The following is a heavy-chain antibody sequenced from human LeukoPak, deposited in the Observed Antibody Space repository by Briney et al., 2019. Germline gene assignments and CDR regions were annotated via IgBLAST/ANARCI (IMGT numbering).Heavy chain of an antibody. J-gene: IGHJ5*02. CDR1: GDSVSSNSAA. CDR2: TYYRSKWYN. V-gene: IGHV6-1*01. Sequence: PSQTLSLTCAISGDSVSSNSAAWNWIRQSPSRGLEWLGRTYYRSKWYNDYAVSVKSRITINPDTSKNQFSLQLNSVTPEDTAVYYCARVGSSWFTEGSSAWFDPWGQGTLVTVSS. CDR3: ARVGSSWFTEGSSAWFDP. D-gene: IGHD6-13*01.